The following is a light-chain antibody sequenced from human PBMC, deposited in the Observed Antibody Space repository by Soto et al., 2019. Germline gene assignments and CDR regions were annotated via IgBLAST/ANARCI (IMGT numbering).Light chain of an antibody. CDR3: QQYGYSPQT. CDR1: QSLSSN. Sequence: SLFTPAPTTPSFAPGERATLSFRASQSLSSNLAWYQQKPGQAPRLLIYGASSRATGIPDRFSGSGSGTDFTLTISRLEPEDFAVYFCQQYGYSPQTFGQGTKVDIK. J-gene: IGKJ1*01. CDR2: GAS. V-gene: IGKV3-20*01.